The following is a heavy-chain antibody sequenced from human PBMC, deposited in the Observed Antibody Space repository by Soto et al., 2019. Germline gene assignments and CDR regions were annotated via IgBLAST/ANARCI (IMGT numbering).Heavy chain of an antibody. J-gene: IGHJ4*02. CDR3: ARYRASAAIDY. D-gene: IGHD2-2*01. V-gene: IGHV1-3*01. CDR2: INAGSGNT. Sequence: ASVKVSCKASGYTFTSYAMHWVRQAPGQRLEWMGWINAGSGNTKYSQKFQGRVNITRDTSASTAYMELSSLRSEDTAVYYCARYRASAAIDYWGQGTLVTVSS. CDR1: GYTFTSYA.